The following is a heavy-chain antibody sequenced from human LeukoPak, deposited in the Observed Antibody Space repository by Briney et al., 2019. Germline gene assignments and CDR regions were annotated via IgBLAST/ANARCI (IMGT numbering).Heavy chain of an antibody. V-gene: IGHV4-38-2*02. CDR1: GYSISSGYY. CDR2: IYHSGST. J-gene: IGHJ5*02. CDR3: ARHPLLSGWPNWFDP. Sequence: NPSETLSLTCTVSGYSISSGYYWGWIRQPPGKGLEWIGSIYHSGSTYYNPSLKSRVTISVDTSKNQFSLKLSSVTAADTAVYYCARHPLLSGWPNWFDPWGQGTLVTVSS. D-gene: IGHD6-19*01.